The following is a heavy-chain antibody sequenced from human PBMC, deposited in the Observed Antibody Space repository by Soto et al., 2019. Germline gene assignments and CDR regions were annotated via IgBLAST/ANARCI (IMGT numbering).Heavy chain of an antibody. V-gene: IGHV1-69*01. CDR2: IIPLFGTA. Sequence: QVQLEQSGAEVKQPGSSVKVSCKTSGGTFSTYAINWVRQAPGQGLEWMGAIIPLFGTADYSQKFQGRVTITADESTSTAYMELSSLRSDYTAVYFCERPKGTYSSGYYYFDFWGQGTLVTVSS. CDR1: GGTFSTYA. CDR3: ERPKGTYSSGYYYFDF. D-gene: IGHD6-19*01. J-gene: IGHJ4*02.